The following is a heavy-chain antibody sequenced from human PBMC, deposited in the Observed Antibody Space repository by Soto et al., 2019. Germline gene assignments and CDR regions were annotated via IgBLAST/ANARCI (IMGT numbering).Heavy chain of an antibody. CDR1: GYTFTSYG. CDR2: ISAYNGNT. J-gene: IGHJ3*02. CDR3: ARDIVVVPASPLNAFDI. Sequence: ASVKVSCKASGYTFTSYGISWVRQATGQGLEWMGWISAYNGNTNYAQKLQGRVTMTTDTSTSTAYMELRSLRSDDTAVYYCARDIVVVPASPLNAFDIWGQGTMVTVSS. D-gene: IGHD2-2*01. V-gene: IGHV1-18*01.